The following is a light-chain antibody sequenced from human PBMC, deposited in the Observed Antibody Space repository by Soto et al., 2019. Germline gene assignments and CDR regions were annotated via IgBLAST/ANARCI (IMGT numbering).Light chain of an antibody. J-gene: IGLJ2*01. CDR1: SGHSTYA. CDR2: LNSDGSH. V-gene: IGLV4-69*01. Sequence: QPVLTQSPSASASLGASVKLTCTLISGHSTYAIAWHQQQPEKGPRYLMKLNSDGSHSKGDGIPDRFSGSSSGAERHLTISSLQSEDEDDYYCQTWGTAIHDVVFGGGTNLTVL. CDR3: QTWGTAIHDVV.